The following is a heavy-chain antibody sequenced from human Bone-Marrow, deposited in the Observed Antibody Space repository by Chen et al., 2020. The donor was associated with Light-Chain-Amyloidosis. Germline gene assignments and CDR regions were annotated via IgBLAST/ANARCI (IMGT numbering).Heavy chain of an antibody. Sequence: VQLVESGGGLVQPGGSLRLSCVGSGFTFSNYAMTWVRQAPGKGLEWVSVARGGDGPTYYAGAVKGRFIISRDNSKSTLYLQMNSLRAGDTAVYFCTRKGGYFDFWGQGSLVTVSS. CDR1: GFTFSNYA. CDR2: ARGGDGPT. D-gene: IGHD3-10*01. V-gene: IGHV3-23*04. CDR3: TRKGGYFDF. J-gene: IGHJ4*02.